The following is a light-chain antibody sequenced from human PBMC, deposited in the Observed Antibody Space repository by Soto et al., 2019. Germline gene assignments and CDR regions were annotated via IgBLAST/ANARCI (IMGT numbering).Light chain of an antibody. CDR1: SSDVGGYNY. V-gene: IGLV2-14*01. J-gene: IGLJ2*01. CDR2: EVS. Sequence: QSALTQPASVSGSPGQSITISCTGTSSDVGGYNYVSWYQQHPGKAPKHMIYEVSNRPSGVSNRFSGSKSGNTASLTISGLQAEDEADYYCSSYTSSSTLEVFGGGTKVTVL. CDR3: SSYTSSSTLEV.